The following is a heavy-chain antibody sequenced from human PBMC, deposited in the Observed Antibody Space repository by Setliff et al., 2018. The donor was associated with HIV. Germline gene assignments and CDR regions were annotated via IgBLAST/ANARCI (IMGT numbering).Heavy chain of an antibody. J-gene: IGHJ4*02. V-gene: IGHV2-5*02. D-gene: IGHD1-1*01. CDR3: THVNNFRSVYFAS. CDR1: GFSLSTSGVG. Sequence: SGPTLVNPTQTLTLTCTFSGFSLSTSGVGVGWIRQPPGKALEWLALIYWDDDKRYSPSLQSRLTITKATSNNHVVLMMSNMDPADTATYYCTHVNNFRSVYFASWGQGTLVTSPQ. CDR2: IYWDDDK.